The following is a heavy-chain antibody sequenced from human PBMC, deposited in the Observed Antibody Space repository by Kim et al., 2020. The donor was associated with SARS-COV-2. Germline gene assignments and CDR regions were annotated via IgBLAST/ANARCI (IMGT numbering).Heavy chain of an antibody. CDR2: ISGDGGST. D-gene: IGHD2-15*01. CDR3: AKDLELRVVGNYFDY. J-gene: IGHJ4*02. V-gene: IGHV3-43*02. CDR1: GFTFDDYA. Sequence: GGSLRLSCAASGFTFDDYAMHWVRQAPGKGLEWVSLISGDGGSTYYADSVKGRFTISRDNSKNSLYLQMNSLRTEDTALYYCAKDLELRVVGNYFDYWGQGTLVTVSS.